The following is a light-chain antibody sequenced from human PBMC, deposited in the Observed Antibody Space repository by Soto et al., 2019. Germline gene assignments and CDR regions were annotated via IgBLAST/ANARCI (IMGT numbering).Light chain of an antibody. CDR2: AAS. J-gene: IGKJ1*01. CDR1: QAISKY. CDR3: QQTYSVPWT. V-gene: IGKV1-27*01. Sequence: DIQMTQTPPSLSASVGDRVTITCRASQAISKYLAWYQQKPGKVPKLLIYAASTLQSGVPSRFSGSGSGTDFTLTISSLQPEDVATYYCQQTYSVPWTFGQGTKV.